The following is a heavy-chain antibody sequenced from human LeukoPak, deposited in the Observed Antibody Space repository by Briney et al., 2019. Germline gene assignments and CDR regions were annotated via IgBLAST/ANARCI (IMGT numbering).Heavy chain of an antibody. D-gene: IGHD3-22*01. CDR2: IWYDGSNI. V-gene: IGHV3-33*01. J-gene: IGHJ4*02. CDR1: GISFSSHG. Sequence: GTSLRLSCAASGISFSSHGMHWVRQAPGRGLEWVAVIWYDGSNIYYADSEKGRFTISRDNSKNTLYLQMNSLRAEDTALYYCARARNDYDSNGFSLLDYWGQGTLVTVS. CDR3: ARARNDYDSNGFSLLDY.